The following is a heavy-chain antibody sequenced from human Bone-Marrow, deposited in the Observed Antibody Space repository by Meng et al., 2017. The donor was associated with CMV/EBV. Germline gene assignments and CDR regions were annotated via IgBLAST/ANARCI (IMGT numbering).Heavy chain of an antibody. D-gene: IGHD6-19*01. V-gene: IGHV3-48*04. Sequence: GESLKISCAASGFTFSSNSMNWVRQAPGKGLEWVSYISSSSSTIYYADSVKGRFTISRDNAKNSLYLQMNSLRAEDTAVYYCARASYSSSLVTFDYWGQGTLVTGSS. CDR3: ARASYSSSLVTFDY. CDR2: ISSSSSTI. J-gene: IGHJ4*02. CDR1: GFTFSSNS.